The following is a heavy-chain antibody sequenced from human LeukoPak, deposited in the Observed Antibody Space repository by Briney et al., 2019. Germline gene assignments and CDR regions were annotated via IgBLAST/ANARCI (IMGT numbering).Heavy chain of an antibody. J-gene: IGHJ4*02. CDR2: ISSNGGST. CDR1: GFTFSSYA. V-gene: IGHV3-64*01. Sequence: PGGSLRLSCAASGFTFSSYAMHWVRQAPGKGLEYVSAISSNGGSTYYANSVKGRFTISRDNSKNTLYLQMGSLRAEDMAVYYCAREAFDYWGQGTLVTVSS. CDR3: AREAFDY.